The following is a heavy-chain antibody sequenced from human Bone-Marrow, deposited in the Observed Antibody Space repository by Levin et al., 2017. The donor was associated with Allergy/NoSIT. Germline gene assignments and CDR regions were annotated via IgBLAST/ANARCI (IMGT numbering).Heavy chain of an antibody. D-gene: IGHD1-7*01. J-gene: IGHJ2*01. V-gene: IGHV4-39*07. Sequence: NPSETLSLTCSVSGGSISSSPNYWGWLRQPPGKGLEWIGSLHYGASSYYNPSLKSRVTISVDTSENQLSLRLTSVTAADTALYYCARVTGNFPFRVFDLWGRGTLVTVSS. CDR3: ARVTGNFPFRVFDL. CDR2: LHYGASS. CDR1: GGSISSSPNY.